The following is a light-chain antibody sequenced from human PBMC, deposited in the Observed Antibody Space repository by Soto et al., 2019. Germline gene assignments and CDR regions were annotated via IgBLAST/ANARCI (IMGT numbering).Light chain of an antibody. J-gene: IGKJ4*01. Sequence: DIQMTQSPSSLSASVGDRVTITCRASQGISNNLAWYQQKPGKVPKLLIYAASTLQSGVPSRFSGSGSGTDFTLIISSLQPEDVATYFCQKYNSAPLTFGGGTKVEMK. CDR1: QGISNN. CDR2: AAS. V-gene: IGKV1-27*01. CDR3: QKYNSAPLT.